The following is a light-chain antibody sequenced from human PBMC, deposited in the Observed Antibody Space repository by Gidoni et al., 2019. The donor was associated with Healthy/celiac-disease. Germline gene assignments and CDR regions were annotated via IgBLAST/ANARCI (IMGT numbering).Light chain of an antibody. V-gene: IGLV1-47*01. CDR1: SSNIGSNY. CDR2: RNN. CDR3: AAWDDSLSGDVV. Sequence: QSVLTQSPSASGTPEQRVTISCSGSSSNIGSNYVYWYQQLPGTAPKLLIYRNNQRPSGVPDRFSGSKSGTSASLAISGLRSEDEADYHCAAWDDSLSGDVVFGGGTKLTVL. J-gene: IGLJ2*01.